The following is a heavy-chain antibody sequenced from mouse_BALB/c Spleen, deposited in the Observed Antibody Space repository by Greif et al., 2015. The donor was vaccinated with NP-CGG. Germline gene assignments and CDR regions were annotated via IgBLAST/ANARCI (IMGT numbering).Heavy chain of an antibody. J-gene: IGHJ3*01. CDR1: GYAFSSYW. D-gene: IGHD2-14*01. Sequence: QVQLQQSGAELVRPGSSVKISCKASGYAFSSYWMNWVKQRPGQGLEWIGQIYPGGGDTNYNGKFKGKATLTADKSSSTAYMQLSSLTSEDSAVYFCARDYRYDEAWFAYWGQGTLVTVSA. V-gene: IGHV1-80*01. CDR3: ARDYRYDEAWFAY. CDR2: IYPGGGDT.